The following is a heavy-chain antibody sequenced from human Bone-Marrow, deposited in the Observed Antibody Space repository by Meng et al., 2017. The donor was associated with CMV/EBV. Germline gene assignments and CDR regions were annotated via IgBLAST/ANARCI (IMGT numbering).Heavy chain of an antibody. V-gene: IGHV1-18*01. CDR3: ASSAAMVGNFDY. CDR1: GYIFTSYG. CDR2: ISAYNGNT. J-gene: IGHJ4*02. Sequence: QVQLVQSGAEVKNPGASVQVSGKASGYIFTSYGISWVRQAPGQGLEWMGWISAYNGNTNYAQKLQGRVTMTTDTSTSTAYMELRSLRSDDTAVYYCASSAAMVGNFDYWGQGTLVTVSS. D-gene: IGHD5-18*01.